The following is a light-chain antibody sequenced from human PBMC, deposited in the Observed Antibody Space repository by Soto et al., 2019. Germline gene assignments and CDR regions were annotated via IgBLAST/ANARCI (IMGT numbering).Light chain of an antibody. CDR2: GAS. CDR3: LLYFSPDRYT. V-gene: IGKV3-20*01. Sequence: EIVLTQTPGTLSLSPGERATLSCRASQSVTSSHLAWYQQKPGQAPSLLIYGASTRATGIPDRFSGSVSDTDFSLTIRRLDPEDFAMYYCLLYFSPDRYTFGPGTKVQIK. J-gene: IGKJ2*01. CDR1: QSVTSSH.